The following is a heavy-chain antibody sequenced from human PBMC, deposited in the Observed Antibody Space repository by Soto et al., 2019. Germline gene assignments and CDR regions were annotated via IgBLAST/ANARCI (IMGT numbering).Heavy chain of an antibody. V-gene: IGHV4-59*01. CDR3: ARDLWGYCGTDCYPLDV. Sequence: SETRSLTCTVYRDSISGYYMSCIRQPPGKGLECIGYMYNTGSTVYNPSFKSRVTISVDTSKNQFSLKLNSVTAADTAVYYCARDLWGYCGTDCYPLDVWGQGTTVT. CDR1: RDSISGYY. J-gene: IGHJ6*02. CDR2: MYNTGST. D-gene: IGHD2-21*02.